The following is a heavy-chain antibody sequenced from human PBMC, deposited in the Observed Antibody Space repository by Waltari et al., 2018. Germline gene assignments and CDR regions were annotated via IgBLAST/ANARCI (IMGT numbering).Heavy chain of an antibody. CDR2: VWYDGINK. CDR3: ARGALAGRFFDF. Sequence: QGLLVESGGRVVQPGRSLRLSCAASGFTFNRYVMQWVRTAPGKGLEWVAVVWYDGINKYYADSVKGRFTISRDNSENTLYLQMNSLRVDDTATYYCARGALAGRFFDFWGQGTLVTVSS. J-gene: IGHJ4*02. V-gene: IGHV3-33*01. CDR1: GFTFNRYV. D-gene: IGHD6-19*01.